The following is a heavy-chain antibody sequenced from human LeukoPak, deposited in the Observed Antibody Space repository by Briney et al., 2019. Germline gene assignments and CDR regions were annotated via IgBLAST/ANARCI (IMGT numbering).Heavy chain of an antibody. D-gene: IGHD6-19*01. CDR2: IISDGSST. Sequence: GGSLRLSCAASGFTFNRFWMHWVRQAPGKGLVWVSRIISDGSSTNYADSVKGRFTISRDNAKNTLYLQMNSLRAEDTALYYCAREDVDITVATSGAFDIWGQGTMVTVSS. V-gene: IGHV3-74*01. CDR1: GFTFNRFW. J-gene: IGHJ3*02. CDR3: AREDVDITVATSGAFDI.